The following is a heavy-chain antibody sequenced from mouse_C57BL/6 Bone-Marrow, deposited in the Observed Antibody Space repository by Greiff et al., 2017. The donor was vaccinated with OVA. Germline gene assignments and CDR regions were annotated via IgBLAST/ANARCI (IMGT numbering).Heavy chain of an antibody. V-gene: IGHV5-9*01. CDR1: GFTFSSYT. J-gene: IGHJ2*01. Sequence: EVHLVESGGGLVKPGGSLKLSCAASGFTFSSYTMSWVRQTPEKRLEWVATISGGGGNTYYPDSVKGRFTISRDNAKNTLYLQMSSPRSEDTALYYCARHGSKDYWGQGTTLTVSS. CDR3: ARHGSKDY. D-gene: IGHD1-1*01. CDR2: ISGGGGNT.